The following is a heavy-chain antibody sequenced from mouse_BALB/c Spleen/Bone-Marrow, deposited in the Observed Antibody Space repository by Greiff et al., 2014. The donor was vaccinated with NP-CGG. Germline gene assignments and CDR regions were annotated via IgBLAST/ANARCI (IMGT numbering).Heavy chain of an antibody. D-gene: IGHD1-2*01. CDR2: INPNNGGT. CDR3: ARGAYYGYGNWYFDV. Sequence: VQLKESGPELVKPGASVKISCKTSGYTFTEYTMHWVKQSHGKSLEWVGGINPNNGGTSYNQKFKAKATLTVDKSSSTVYMELRSLASEDSAVYSCARGAYYGYGNWYFDVWGAGTTVTVSP. V-gene: IGHV1-18*01. CDR1: GYTFTEYT. J-gene: IGHJ1*01.